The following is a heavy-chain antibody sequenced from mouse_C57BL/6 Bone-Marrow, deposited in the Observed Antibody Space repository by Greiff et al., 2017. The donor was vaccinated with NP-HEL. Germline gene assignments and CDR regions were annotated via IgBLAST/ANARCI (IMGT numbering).Heavy chain of an antibody. J-gene: IGHJ4*01. Sequence: QVQLQQSGAELVKPGASVKLSCKASGYTFTSYWMHWVKQRPGQGLEWIGMIHPTSGSTNYNEKFKSKATLTVDKSSSTAYMQLSSLTSEDAAVYYCARGLLWLRRRDYYAMDYWGQGTSVTVSS. CDR2: IHPTSGST. V-gene: IGHV1-64*01. D-gene: IGHD2-2*01. CDR3: ARGLLWLRRRDYYAMDY. CDR1: GYTFTSYW.